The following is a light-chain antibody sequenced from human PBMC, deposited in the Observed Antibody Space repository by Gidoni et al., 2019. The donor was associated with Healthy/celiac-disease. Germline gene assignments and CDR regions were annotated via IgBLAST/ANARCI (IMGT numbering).Light chain of an antibody. Sequence: DIQMTQYPSTLSASVGDRVTITCRASQSISSWLAWYQQKPGKAPKLLIYKASSFESGVPSRFSGSGSGTEFTLTISSLQPDDFATYYCQQYNSYSRTFGQGTKLEIK. V-gene: IGKV1-5*03. CDR1: QSISSW. CDR3: QQYNSYSRT. CDR2: KAS. J-gene: IGKJ2*02.